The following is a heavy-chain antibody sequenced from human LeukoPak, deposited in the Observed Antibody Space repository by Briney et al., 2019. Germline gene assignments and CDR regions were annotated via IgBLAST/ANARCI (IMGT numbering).Heavy chain of an antibody. CDR2: INHSGST. Sequence: PSETLSLTCAVYGGSFSGYYWSWIRQPPGKGLEWIGEINHSGSTNYNPSLKSRVTISVDTSKNQFSLKLSSVTAADTAVYYCARGGVVVPAAMYYWGQGTLVTVSS. J-gene: IGHJ4*02. D-gene: IGHD2-2*01. CDR1: GGSFSGYY. CDR3: ARGGVVVPAAMYY. V-gene: IGHV4-34*01.